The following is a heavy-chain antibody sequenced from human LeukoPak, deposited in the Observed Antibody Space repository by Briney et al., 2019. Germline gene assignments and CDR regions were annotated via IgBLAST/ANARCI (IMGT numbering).Heavy chain of an antibody. CDR2: ISRSSSTI. Sequence: PGGSLRLSCAASGFTFSSYSMNWVRQAPGKGLEWVSYISRSSSTIYYADSVKGRFTISRDNAKNSLYLQMNSLRDEDTAVYYCASPTAQQQLVLYYGMDVWGQGTTVTVSS. CDR1: GFTFSSYS. CDR3: ASPTAQQQLVLYYGMDV. D-gene: IGHD6-13*01. J-gene: IGHJ6*02. V-gene: IGHV3-48*02.